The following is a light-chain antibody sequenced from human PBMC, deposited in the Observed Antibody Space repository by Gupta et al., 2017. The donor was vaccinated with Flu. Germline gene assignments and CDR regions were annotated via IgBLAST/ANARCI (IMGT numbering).Light chain of an antibody. CDR1: QSLQHSNGYNY. CDR2: LGS. V-gene: IGKV2-28*01. J-gene: IGKJ1*01. Sequence: DIVMTQSPLSLPVTPGEPASISCRSSQSLQHSNGYNYLDWYLQKPGQSPQLLIYLGSNRASGVPDRFSGSGSGTEFTLKISRVEAEDVGVYYCMQGLESWAFGQGTKVEIK. CDR3: MQGLESWA.